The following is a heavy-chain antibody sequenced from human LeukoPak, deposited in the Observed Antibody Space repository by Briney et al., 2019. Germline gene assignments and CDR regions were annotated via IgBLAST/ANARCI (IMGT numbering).Heavy chain of an antibody. V-gene: IGHV4-61*10. CDR1: GGSIKSGAYY. CDR3: ARGMSSSWPGRLDY. J-gene: IGHJ4*02. Sequence: PSETLSLTCTVSGGSIKSGAYYWSWIRQPAGKGLEWIGFISYSGSTNYNPSLKSRLTISVDTSKSQFSLKLSSVTATDTAVYYCARGMSSSWPGRLDYWGQGTLVTVSS. CDR2: ISYSGST. D-gene: IGHD6-13*01.